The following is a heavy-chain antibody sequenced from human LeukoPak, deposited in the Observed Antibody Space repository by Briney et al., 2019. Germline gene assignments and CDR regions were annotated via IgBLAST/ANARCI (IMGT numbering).Heavy chain of an antibody. V-gene: IGHV1-69*13. Sequence: GASVKVSCKASGGTFSSYAISWVRQAPGQGLEWMGGIIPIFGTANYAQKFQGRVTITADESTSTAYMELSSLRSEDTTVYYCAGQEVDCSGGSCYSIGWFDPWGQGTLVTVSS. CDR3: AGQEVDCSGGSCYSIGWFDP. D-gene: IGHD2-15*01. CDR2: IIPIFGTA. J-gene: IGHJ5*02. CDR1: GGTFSSYA.